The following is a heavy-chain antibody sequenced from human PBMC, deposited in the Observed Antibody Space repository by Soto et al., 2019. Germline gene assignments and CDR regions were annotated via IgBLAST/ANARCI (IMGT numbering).Heavy chain of an antibody. V-gene: IGHV4-59*01. CDR2: IYYSGST. CDR3: VRDFGGFWSGYLEGNFDY. D-gene: IGHD3-3*01. Sequence: SETLSLTCTVSGGSISSYYWSWIRQPPGKGLEWIGYIYYSGSTNYNPSLKSRVTISVDTSKNQFSLKLSSVTAADTAVDYCVRDFGGFWSGYLEGNFDYWGQGTLVTVSS. CDR1: GGSISSYY. J-gene: IGHJ4*02.